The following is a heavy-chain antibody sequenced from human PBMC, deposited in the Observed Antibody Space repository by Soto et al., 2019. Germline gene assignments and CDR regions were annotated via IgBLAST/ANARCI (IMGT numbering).Heavy chain of an antibody. D-gene: IGHD6-13*01. J-gene: IGHJ4*02. CDR2: IYYSGST. CDR3: ASPSTEQQLVGYFDY. Sequence: PSETLSLTCTVSGGSISSSSYYWGWIRQPPGKGLEWIGSIYYSGSTYYNPSLKSRVTISVDTSKNQFSLKLSSVTAADTAVYYCASPSTEQQLVGYFDYWGQGTLVTVSS. CDR1: GGSISSSSYY. V-gene: IGHV4-39*01.